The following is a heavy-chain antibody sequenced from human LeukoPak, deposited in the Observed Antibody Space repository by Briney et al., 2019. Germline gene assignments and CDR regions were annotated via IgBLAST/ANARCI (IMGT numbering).Heavy chain of an antibody. CDR3: AREPKFYARIGYYDSF. J-gene: IGHJ4*02. D-gene: IGHD3-22*01. Sequence: SETLSLTCTVSSYSISSNYYWGWIRQPPGKGLEWIGSIYHSGSTYYNPSLKSRVTISVDTSKNQFSLKLSSVTAADTAVYYCAREPKFYARIGYYDSFWGQGTLVTVSS. CDR2: IYHSGST. CDR1: SYSISSNYY. V-gene: IGHV4-38-2*02.